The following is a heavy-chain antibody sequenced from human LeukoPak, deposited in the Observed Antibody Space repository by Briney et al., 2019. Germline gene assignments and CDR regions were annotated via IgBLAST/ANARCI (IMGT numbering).Heavy chain of an antibody. CDR2: IHRDGRT. CDR1: GVSISTSEW. D-gene: IGHD3-9*01. V-gene: IGHV4-4*02. CDR3: GKTDIYFNPIDY. Sequence: SETLPLTCAVSGVSISTSEWWIWVRQPPGQGLEWIGEIHRDGRTRYNPSLTSRATMSMDYSKNQFSLNVRFVTAADTAIYYCGKTDIYFNPIDYWGPGSLVTVSS. J-gene: IGHJ4*02.